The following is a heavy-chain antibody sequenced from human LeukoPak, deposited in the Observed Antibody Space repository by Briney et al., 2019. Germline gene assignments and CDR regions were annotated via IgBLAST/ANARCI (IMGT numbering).Heavy chain of an antibody. CDR1: GGSISSYY. J-gene: IGHJ4*02. CDR3: ARAPFYYDSSGYYRHFTFDY. D-gene: IGHD3-22*01. CDR2: IYYSGST. V-gene: IGHV4-59*01. Sequence: SETLSFTCTVSGGSISSYYWSWIRQPPGKGLEWIGYIYYSGSTNYNPSLKSRVTISVDTSKNQFSLKLSSVTAADTAVYYCARAPFYYDSSGYYRHFTFDYWGQGTLVTVSS.